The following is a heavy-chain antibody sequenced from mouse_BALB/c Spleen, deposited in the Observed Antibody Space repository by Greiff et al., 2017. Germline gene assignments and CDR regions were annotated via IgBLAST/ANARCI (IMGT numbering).Heavy chain of an antibody. J-gene: IGHJ2*01. CDR3: ARGWDEEYFDY. CDR1: GFNIKDTY. V-gene: IGHV14-3*02. D-gene: IGHD4-1*01. Sequence: EVQLQQSGAELVKPGASVKLSCTASGFNIKDTYMHWVKQRPEQGLEWIGRIDPANGNTKYDPKFQGKATITADTSSNTAYLQLSSLTSEDTAVYYCARGWDEEYFDYWGQGTTLTVSS. CDR2: IDPANGNT.